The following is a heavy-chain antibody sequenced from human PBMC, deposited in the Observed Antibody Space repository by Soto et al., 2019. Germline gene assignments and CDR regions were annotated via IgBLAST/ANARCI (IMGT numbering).Heavy chain of an antibody. D-gene: IGHD3-22*01. CDR2: NSGSGGST. CDR1: GFTFSSYA. Sequence: GGSLRLSCAASGFTFSSYAMSWVRQAPGKGLEWVSANSGSGGSTYYADSVKGRFTISRDNSKKTLYLQMNSLRAEDTAVYYCAKREGAVYYYDSSGYYGNWFDPWGQGTLVTVSS. V-gene: IGHV3-23*01. CDR3: AKREGAVYYYDSSGYYGNWFDP. J-gene: IGHJ5*02.